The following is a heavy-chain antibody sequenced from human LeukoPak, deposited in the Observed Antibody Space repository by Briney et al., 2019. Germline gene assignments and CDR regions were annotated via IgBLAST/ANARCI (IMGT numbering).Heavy chain of an antibody. CDR1: GFTFDDYA. D-gene: IGHD4-17*01. CDR2: ISWNSGSI. J-gene: IGHJ3*02. V-gene: IGHV3-9*01. Sequence: GGSLRLSCAASGFTFDDYAMHWVRQAPGKGLEWVSGISWNSGSIGYADSVKGRFTISRDNAKNSLYLKMNSLRAEDTALYYCAKDGAVDDYGAFDIWGQGTMVTVSS. CDR3: AKDGAVDDYGAFDI.